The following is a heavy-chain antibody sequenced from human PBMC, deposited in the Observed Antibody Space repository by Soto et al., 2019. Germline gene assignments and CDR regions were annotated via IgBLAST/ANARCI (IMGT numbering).Heavy chain of an antibody. J-gene: IGHJ6*02. CDR3: ARTLYSSSWYEYYYGMDV. D-gene: IGHD6-13*01. CDR2: IYYSGST. Sequence: PPETPSPPCTVSGGSPRSYYRGWVRPPPGKGLEWIGYIYYSGSTNYNPSLKSRVTISVDTSKNQFSLKLSSVTAADTAVYYCARTLYSSSWYEYYYGMDVWGQGTTVTVSS. V-gene: IGHV4-59*01. CDR1: GGSPRSYY.